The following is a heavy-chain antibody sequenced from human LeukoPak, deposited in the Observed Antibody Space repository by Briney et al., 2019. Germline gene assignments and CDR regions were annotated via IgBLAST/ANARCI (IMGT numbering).Heavy chain of an antibody. CDR1: GFTFSSSA. CDR2: ISGSGGST. CDR3: AKPLRASSHYYGMDV. V-gene: IGHV3-23*01. J-gene: IGHJ6*02. Sequence: GGSLRLSCAGSGFTFSSSAMSWVRQAPGKGLEWVSAISGSGGSTYYADSVKGRFTISRDNSKNTLYLQMNSLRAEDTAVYYCAKPLRASSHYYGMDVWGQGTTVTVSS.